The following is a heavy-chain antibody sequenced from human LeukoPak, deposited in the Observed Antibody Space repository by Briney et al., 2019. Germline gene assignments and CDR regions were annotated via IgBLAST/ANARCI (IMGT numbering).Heavy chain of an antibody. CDR3: ARLGSGSYYWDFDY. CDR2: IYYSGST. J-gene: IGHJ4*02. Sequence: MPSETLSLTCTVSGGSISSYYWSWIRQPPGKGLEWIGYIYYSGSTNYNPSLKSRVTTSVDTSKNQFSLKLSSVTAADTAVYYCARLGSGSYYWDFDYWGQGTLVTVSS. CDR1: GGSISSYY. V-gene: IGHV4-59*12. D-gene: IGHD3-10*01.